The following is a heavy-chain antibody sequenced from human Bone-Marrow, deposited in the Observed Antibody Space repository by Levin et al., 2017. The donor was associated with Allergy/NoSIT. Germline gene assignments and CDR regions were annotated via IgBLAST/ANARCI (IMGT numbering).Heavy chain of an antibody. CDR2: ISSSSTYI. D-gene: IGHD5-12*01. J-gene: IGHJ6*02. Sequence: GESLKISCTASGFTFSGFTMNWVRQAPGKGLEWVSSISSSSTYIYYADSVKGRLTISRDNAKNSVYLQMNNLRADDTAVFYCARTEYSASNHKGMDIGGPGTTVIVSS. V-gene: IGHV3-21*01. CDR1: GFTFSGFT. CDR3: ARTEYSASNHKGMDI.